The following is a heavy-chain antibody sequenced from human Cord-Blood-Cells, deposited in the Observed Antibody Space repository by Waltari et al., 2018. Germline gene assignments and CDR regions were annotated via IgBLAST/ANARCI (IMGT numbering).Heavy chain of an antibody. Sequence: QVTLKESGPVLVKPTATLTLTCTVSEFSLSNARMGVSWIRQPPGKALEWLAHIFSNDEKSYSTSLKSRLTISKDTSKSQVVLTMTNMDPVDTATYYCARIRAGDVRYWYFDLWGRGTLVTVSS. CDR1: EFSLSNARMG. CDR3: ARIRAGDVRYWYFDL. D-gene: IGHD7-27*01. V-gene: IGHV2-26*01. CDR2: IFSNDEK. J-gene: IGHJ2*01.